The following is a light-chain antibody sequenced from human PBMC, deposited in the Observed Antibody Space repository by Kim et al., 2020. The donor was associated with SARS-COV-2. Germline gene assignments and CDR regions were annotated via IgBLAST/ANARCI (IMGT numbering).Light chain of an antibody. CDR2: AVT. Sequence: QSALTQPRSVSGSPGQSVTISCTGSSNDVGGYDYVSWYQHHPGKAPKLIIYAVTERPSGVPDRFSGSKSGNTASLIIFVLQAEDEADYFCCSYAGSSTLVFGGGTQLTVL. J-gene: IGLJ2*01. CDR1: SNDVGGYDY. CDR3: CSYAGSSTLV. V-gene: IGLV2-11*01.